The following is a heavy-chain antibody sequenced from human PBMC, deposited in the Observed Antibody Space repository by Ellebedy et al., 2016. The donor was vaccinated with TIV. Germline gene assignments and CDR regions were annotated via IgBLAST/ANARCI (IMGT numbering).Heavy chain of an antibody. CDR3: ARGVSIYYYDSSGYYPQGYFDY. CDR1: GYTLTELS. V-gene: IGHV1-24*01. D-gene: IGHD3-22*01. CDR2: FDPEDGET. J-gene: IGHJ4*02. Sequence: ASVKVSCKVSGYTLTELSMHWVRQAPGKGLEWMGGFDPEDGETIYAQKFQGRVTMTEDTSTDTAYMELSSLRSEDTAVYYCARGVSIYYYDSSGYYPQGYFDYWGQGTLVTVSS.